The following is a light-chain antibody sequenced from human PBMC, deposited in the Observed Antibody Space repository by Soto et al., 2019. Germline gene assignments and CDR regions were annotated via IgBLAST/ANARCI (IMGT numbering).Light chain of an antibody. V-gene: IGKV2-30*02. J-gene: IGKJ5*01. Sequence: VVMTQSPFSLPVTLGHPASISCRPNQSLVHSDGIAYFSWFQQRPGRSPRRLIYKVSNRDSGVPARFSGSGSGTDFALKISRVEAEDVGVYYCMQGTHWPITFGQGTRLEIK. CDR2: KVS. CDR1: QSLVHSDGIAY. CDR3: MQGTHWPIT.